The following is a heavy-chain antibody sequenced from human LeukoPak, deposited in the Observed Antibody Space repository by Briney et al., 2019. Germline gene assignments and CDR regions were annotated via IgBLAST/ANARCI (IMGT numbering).Heavy chain of an antibody. D-gene: IGHD6-19*01. CDR1: GGSISSSSYY. V-gene: IGHV4-39*01. Sequence: SETLSLTCTVSGGSISSSSYYWGWIRQPPGKGLEWIGSIYYSGSTYYNPSLKSRVTISVDTSKNKFSLKLSSVIAADTAVYYCARLTVAGTGLDYWGQGTLVTVSS. J-gene: IGHJ4*02. CDR2: IYYSGST. CDR3: ARLTVAGTGLDY.